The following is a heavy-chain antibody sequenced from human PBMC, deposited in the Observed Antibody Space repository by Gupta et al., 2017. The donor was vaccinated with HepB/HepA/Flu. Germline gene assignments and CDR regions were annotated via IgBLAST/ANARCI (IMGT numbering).Heavy chain of an antibody. CDR2: IDWNDDI. Sequence: QVTLRESGPALVKPTQTLTLTCTFPGFSLTSHGMCVNWNRRAPGKALEWLARIDWNDDIYYSTSLKTRLTISKDTSRNQVVLTMTNMDPVDTATYYCARMDIIRTAFGLDVWGQGTAVIVSS. CDR1: GFSLTSHGMC. CDR3: ARMDIIRTAFGLDV. V-gene: IGHV2-70*15. J-gene: IGHJ6*02. D-gene: IGHD2-21*02.